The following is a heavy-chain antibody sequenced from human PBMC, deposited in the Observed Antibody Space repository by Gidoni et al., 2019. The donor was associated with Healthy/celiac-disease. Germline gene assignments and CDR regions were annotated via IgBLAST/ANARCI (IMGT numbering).Heavy chain of an antibody. Sequence: QVQLVQSGAEVKKPGASVKVSCKVSGYTLTELSMHWVRQAPGKGLEWMGGFDPEDGETIYAQKFQGRVTMTEDTSTDTAYMELSSLRSEDTAVYYCATGALLTVATSRWFDPWGQGTLVTVSS. V-gene: IGHV1-24*01. CDR3: ATGALLTVATSRWFDP. CDR1: GYTLTELS. CDR2: FDPEDGET. J-gene: IGHJ5*02. D-gene: IGHD6-19*01.